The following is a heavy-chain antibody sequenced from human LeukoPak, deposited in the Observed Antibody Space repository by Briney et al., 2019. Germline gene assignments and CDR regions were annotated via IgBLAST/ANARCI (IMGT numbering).Heavy chain of an antibody. CDR2: ISGSGGST. D-gene: IGHD3-22*01. CDR3: AKDYYDSSGYYYHDY. J-gene: IGHJ4*02. V-gene: IGHV3-23*01. CDR1: GVTLSSYA. Sequence: PGGSLRLSCTASGVTLSSYAMSWARQAPGKGLEWVSAISGSGGSTYYADSVKGRFTISRDNSKNTLYLQMNSLRAEDTAVYYCAKDYYDSSGYYYHDYWGQGTLVTVSS.